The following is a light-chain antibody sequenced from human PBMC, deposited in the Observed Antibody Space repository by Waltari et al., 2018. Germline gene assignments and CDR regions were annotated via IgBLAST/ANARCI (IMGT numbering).Light chain of an antibody. CDR3: AIGHTSGPL. J-gene: IGLJ2*01. Sequence: PMLTQPASLSASPGASASLTCTFSGGINVAGYHIFWYQQKSGSPPRYLLRYKSDSDKGQGSGGPSRFSGSKDASANTGILRISGLQSEDEADYYCAIGHTSGPLFGGGTRLTVL. CDR2: YKSDSDK. CDR1: GGINVAGYH. V-gene: IGLV5-45*01.